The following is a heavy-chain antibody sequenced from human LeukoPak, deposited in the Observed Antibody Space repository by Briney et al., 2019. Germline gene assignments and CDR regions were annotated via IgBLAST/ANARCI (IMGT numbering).Heavy chain of an antibody. CDR3: AKDLNQWLRVAFDI. CDR2: ISAGGTT. CDR1: GFTFSSYA. Sequence: GGSLRLSCAASGFTFSSYAMSWVRQAPGKGLEWDSEISAGGTTYYADSVKGRFTISRDDFKNTVYLQMNSLRAEDTALYYCAKDLNQWLRVAFDIWGQGTMVTVSS. V-gene: IGHV3-23*01. J-gene: IGHJ3*02. D-gene: IGHD5-12*01.